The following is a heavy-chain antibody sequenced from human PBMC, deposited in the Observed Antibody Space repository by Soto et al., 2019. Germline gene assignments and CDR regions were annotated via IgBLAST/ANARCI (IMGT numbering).Heavy chain of an antibody. D-gene: IGHD5-12*01. CDR3: VKSRGGNNFDFFD. J-gene: IGHJ4*02. CDR1: GFTFSSYT. V-gene: IGHV3-64D*06. CDR2: IRGNGDSP. Sequence: GGSLRLSCSASGFTFSSYTMHWVRQAPGKGLDYVSGIRGNGDSPFYADSVKGRFTISRDNSKNAPYLLMSSLSADDTAVYYCVKSRGGNNFDFFDWGQGALVTVSS.